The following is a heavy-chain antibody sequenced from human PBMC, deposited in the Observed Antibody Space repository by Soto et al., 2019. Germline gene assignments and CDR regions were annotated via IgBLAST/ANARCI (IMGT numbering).Heavy chain of an antibody. J-gene: IGHJ4*02. V-gene: IGHV4-39*01. D-gene: IGHD5-18*01. CDR2: IYYSGST. Sequence: PSETLSLTCTVSGGSISSSSYYWGWIRQPPGKGLEWIGSIYYSGSTYYNPSLKSRVTISVDTSKNQFSLKLSSVTAADTAVHYCARKGYSYGYLDYWGQGTLVTVSS. CDR1: GGSISSSSYY. CDR3: ARKGYSYGYLDY.